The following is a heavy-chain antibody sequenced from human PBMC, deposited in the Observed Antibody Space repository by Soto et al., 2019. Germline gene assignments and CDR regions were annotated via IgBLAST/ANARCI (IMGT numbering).Heavy chain of an antibody. V-gene: IGHV1-69*13. D-gene: IGHD2-2*01. J-gene: IGHJ6*02. CDR3: AREAPYCTSATCPKFYDMDV. Sequence: SGKVCWKASGGTFGSYAITWVRRAPGQGLEWLGGIIPILNSPAYAQKFQARVVITADEITNTAYMELNSLRFDDTAVYYCAREAPYCTSATCPKFYDMDVWGQGTTVTVSS. CDR2: IIPILNSP. CDR1: GGTFGSYA.